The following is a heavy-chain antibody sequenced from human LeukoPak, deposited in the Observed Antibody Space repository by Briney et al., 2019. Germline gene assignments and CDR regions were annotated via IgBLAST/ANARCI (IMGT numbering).Heavy chain of an antibody. V-gene: IGHV3-48*03. J-gene: IGHJ3*02. CDR3: ARTDYGSLRGAFLI. CDR2: ISSSGSTI. D-gene: IGHD4/OR15-4a*01. Sequence: GGTLRLSCAASGFTFSSYEMNWVRQAPGKGLEWVSYISSSGSTIYYAASVKGRFTISRDNAKNALYLQMNSLRAEDTAVYYCARTDYGSLRGAFLIWGQGTMVTVSS. CDR1: GFTFSSYE.